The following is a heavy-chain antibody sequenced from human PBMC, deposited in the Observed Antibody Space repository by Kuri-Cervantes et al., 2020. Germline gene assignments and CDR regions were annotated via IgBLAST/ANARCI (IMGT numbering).Heavy chain of an antibody. CDR2: IYSGGST. CDR3: AKIARGTSDILTT. D-gene: IGHD3-9*01. CDR1: GFTFSSNY. Sequence: GESLKISCAASGFTFSSNYMSWVRQAPGKGLEWVSVIYSGGSTYYADSVKGRFTISRDNSKNTLYLQMNSLRAEDTAVYYCAKIARGTSDILTTWGQGTLVTVSS. V-gene: IGHV3-53*01. J-gene: IGHJ5*02.